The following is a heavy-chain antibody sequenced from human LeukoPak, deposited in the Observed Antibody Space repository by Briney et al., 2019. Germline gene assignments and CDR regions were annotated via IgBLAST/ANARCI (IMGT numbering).Heavy chain of an antibody. V-gene: IGHV4-59*08. J-gene: IGHJ5*02. CDR2: IYYSGST. CDR3: ARIRQNWFDP. CDR1: GGSITSYY. Sequence: SETLSLTCTVSGGSITSYYWSWIRQPPGKGLEWIGYIYYSGSTSYNPSLKSRVTISVDTSKNQFSLNLRSVTAADTAVYYCARIRQNWFDPWGQGTLATVSS.